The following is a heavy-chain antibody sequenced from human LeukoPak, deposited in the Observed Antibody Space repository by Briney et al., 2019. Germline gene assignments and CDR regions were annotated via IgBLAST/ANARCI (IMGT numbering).Heavy chain of an antibody. CDR2: IIGSVGST. CDR3: AKDLGYGDYQYYFDY. D-gene: IGHD4-17*01. V-gene: IGHV3-23*01. Sequence: GGSLRLSCAASGFTFSSDAMSWVRQAPGKGLEWVSAIIGSVGSTYYAESVKGRFTISRDNSKNTLYLQMNSLRAEDTAVYYCAKDLGYGDYQYYFDYWGQGTLVTVSS. CDR1: GFTFSSDA. J-gene: IGHJ4*02.